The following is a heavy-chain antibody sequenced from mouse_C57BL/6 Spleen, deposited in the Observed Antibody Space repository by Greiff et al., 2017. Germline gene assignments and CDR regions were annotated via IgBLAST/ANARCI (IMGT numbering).Heavy chain of an antibody. CDR2: IYPRSGNT. CDR3: AGARGDYDCSGYGYFDV. J-gene: IGHJ1*03. D-gene: IGHD2-4*01. CDR1: GYTFTSYG. V-gene: IGHV1-81*01. Sequence: QVQLQQSGAELARPGASVKLSCKASGYTFTSYGISWVKQRTGQGLEWIGEIYPRSGNTYYNEKVKGKVTLTADKASSTAYLEPRRLTAADSAVYFCAGARGDYDCSGYGYFDVWGTGTTVTVSS.